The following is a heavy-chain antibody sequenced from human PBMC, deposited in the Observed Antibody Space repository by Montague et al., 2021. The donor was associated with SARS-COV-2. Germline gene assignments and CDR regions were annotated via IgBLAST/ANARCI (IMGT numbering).Heavy chain of an antibody. Sequence: SETLSLTCTVSGGSISSSNYYWGWIRQPPGKGLEWIGNMYYSGSTYYNPSLKSRVTISIDTYKNQFSLKLSSVTAADTAVYYCAGDDNVLQEVTKGMDVWGQGTTVTVSS. D-gene: IGHD3-10*01. J-gene: IGHJ6*02. CDR3: AGDDNVLQEVTKGMDV. CDR2: MYYSGST. CDR1: GGSISSSNYY. V-gene: IGHV4-39*07.